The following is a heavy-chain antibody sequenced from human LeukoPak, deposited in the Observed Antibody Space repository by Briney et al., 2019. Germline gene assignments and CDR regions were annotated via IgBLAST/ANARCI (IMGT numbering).Heavy chain of an antibody. CDR1: GFTFSSYA. CDR2: ISYDGSNK. Sequence: GGSLRLSCAASGFTFSSYAMHWVRQAPGKGLEWVAVISYDGSNKYYADSVKGRFTISRGNSKNTLYLQMNSLRAEDTAVYYCATESSKVWFGELGPPPFDYWGQGTLVTVSS. V-gene: IGHV3-30*04. D-gene: IGHD3-10*01. J-gene: IGHJ4*02. CDR3: ATESSKVWFGELGPPPFDY.